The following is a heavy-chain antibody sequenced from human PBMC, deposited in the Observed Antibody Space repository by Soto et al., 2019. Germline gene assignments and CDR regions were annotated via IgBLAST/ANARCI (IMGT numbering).Heavy chain of an antibody. J-gene: IGHJ4*01. CDR3: TTYYLFYIKLVRQDI. D-gene: IGHD3-10*01. CDR1: GFTFSDAW. Sequence: GGSLRISSAASGFTFSDAWINWFGQAPGKGLEWVGRIKSKSDGGTTDFAAPVKGRFAISRDDSRDLAFMEMNSLTTEDTALYYCTTYYLFYIKLVRQDIWGLGTLGT. CDR2: IKSKSDGGTT. V-gene: IGHV3-15*07.